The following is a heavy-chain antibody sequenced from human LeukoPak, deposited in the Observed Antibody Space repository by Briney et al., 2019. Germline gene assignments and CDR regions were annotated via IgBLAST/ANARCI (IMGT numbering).Heavy chain of an antibody. CDR2: VRTTAEGEST. J-gene: IGHJ4*02. D-gene: IGHD4-11*01. CDR3: TAGLGKTDDDS. CDR1: GFNFNDAW. Sequence: GGSLRLSCEGSGFNFNDAWMSWIRQAPGKGLEWVGRVRTTAEGESTDYAAPVRGRFIISRDDSKNMVFLQMNRLETEDTAIYYCTAGLGKTDDDSWGQGTLVTVSS. V-gene: IGHV3-15*01.